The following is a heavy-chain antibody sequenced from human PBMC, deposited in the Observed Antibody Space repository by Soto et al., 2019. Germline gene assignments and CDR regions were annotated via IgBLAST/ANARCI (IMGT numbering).Heavy chain of an antibody. J-gene: IGHJ3*02. V-gene: IGHV3-21*01. CDR1: GFTFSSYS. CDR3: ARDFGGSYYAFDI. CDR2: ISSSSSYI. Sequence: GGSLRLSCAASGFTFSSYSMNWVRQAPGKGLEWVSSISSSSSYIYYADSVKGRFTISRDNAKNSLYLQMNSLRAEDTAVYYCARDFGGSYYAFDIWGQGTMVTVSS. D-gene: IGHD1-26*01.